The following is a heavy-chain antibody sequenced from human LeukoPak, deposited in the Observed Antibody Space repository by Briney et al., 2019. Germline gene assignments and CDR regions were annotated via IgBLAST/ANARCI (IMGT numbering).Heavy chain of an antibody. CDR3: ARHFAYSSSSYFDY. J-gene: IGHJ4*02. V-gene: IGHV4-59*08. D-gene: IGHD6-6*01. CDR1: GGSVSNYY. CDR2: VYYTGST. Sequence: SETLSLTCSVSGGSVSNYYWSWIRQPPGKGLEWMGYVYYTGSTNYNPSLKSRVTMFEDKSKNQFSLRLYSVSVADTAVYYCARHFAYSSSSYFDYWGQGSLVTVSS.